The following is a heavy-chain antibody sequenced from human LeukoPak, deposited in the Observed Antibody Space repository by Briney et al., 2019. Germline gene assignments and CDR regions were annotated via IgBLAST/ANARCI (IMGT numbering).Heavy chain of an antibody. Sequence: SETLSLTCTVSGGSISSGSYYWSWIRQPAGKGLEWIGRIYTSGSTNYNPSLKSRVTILVDTSKNQFSLKLSSVTAADTAVYYCARFRKHKSIVDGGFDPWGQGTLVTVSS. V-gene: IGHV4-61*02. J-gene: IGHJ5*02. CDR3: ARFRKHKSIVDGGFDP. CDR1: GGSISSGSYY. D-gene: IGHD2-21*01. CDR2: IYTSGST.